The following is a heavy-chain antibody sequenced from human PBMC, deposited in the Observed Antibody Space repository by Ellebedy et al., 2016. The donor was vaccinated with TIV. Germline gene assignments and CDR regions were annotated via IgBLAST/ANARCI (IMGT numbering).Heavy chain of an antibody. CDR3: ARGGLNYYDSSGYPYYGMDV. Sequence: GESLKISCKGSGYSFTSYWIGWVRQMPGKGLEWMGIIYPGDSDTRYSPSFQGQVTISADKSISTAYLQWSSLKASDTAMYYCARGGLNYYDSSGYPYYGMDVWGQGTTVTVSS. J-gene: IGHJ6*02. D-gene: IGHD3-22*01. V-gene: IGHV5-51*01. CDR2: IYPGDSDT. CDR1: GYSFTSYW.